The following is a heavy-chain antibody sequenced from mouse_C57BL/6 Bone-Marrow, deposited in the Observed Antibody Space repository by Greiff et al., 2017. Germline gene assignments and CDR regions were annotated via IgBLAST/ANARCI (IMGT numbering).Heavy chain of an antibody. CDR3: ALLLRTREYYFDY. D-gene: IGHD1-1*01. CDR1: GFNIKDYY. V-gene: IGHV14-2*01. Sequence: EVQLQESGAELVKPGASVKLSCTASGFNIKDYYMHWVKQRTEQGLEWIGRIDPEAGETKSAPKFQGKATITADPSSNPAYLQLSSLTSEETAVYYCALLLRTREYYFDYWGQGTTLTVSS. CDR2: IDPEAGET. J-gene: IGHJ2*01.